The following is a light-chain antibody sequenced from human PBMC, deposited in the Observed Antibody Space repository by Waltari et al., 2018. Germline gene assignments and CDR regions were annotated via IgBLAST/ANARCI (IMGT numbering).Light chain of an antibody. V-gene: IGKV2-28*01. CDR2: LAS. CDR1: QSLLHRNGYNY. CDR3: MQALQTPDT. J-gene: IGKJ5*01. Sequence: DIVMTQSPLSLPVTPGEPASISCTSSQSLLHRNGYNYLDWYLQKPGQLPQLLIYLASKRASGVPDRFSGSGSGTDFTLKISRVEAEDVGVYYCMQALQTPDTFGQGTRLEIK.